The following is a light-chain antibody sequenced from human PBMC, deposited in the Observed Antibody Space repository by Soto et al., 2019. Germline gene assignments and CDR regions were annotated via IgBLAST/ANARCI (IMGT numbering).Light chain of an antibody. CDR3: SSFSSNIAPYV. CDR2: EVS. CDR1: NSDIGDYDY. V-gene: IGLV2-14*03. J-gene: IGLJ1*01. Sequence: QLVLTQPASVSGSPGQSITISCTGTNSDIGDYDYVSWYQQHPGKAPKLIIYEVSNRPSGVSDRFSGSKSDYTASLTIAGLQAEDEAVYYCSSFSSNIAPYVFATGTKLTVL.